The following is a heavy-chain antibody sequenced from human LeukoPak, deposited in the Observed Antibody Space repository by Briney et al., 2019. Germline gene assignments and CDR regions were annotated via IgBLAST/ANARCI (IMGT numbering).Heavy chain of an antibody. V-gene: IGHV3-48*03. D-gene: IGHD6-13*01. CDR1: GFTFSSYE. J-gene: IGHJ4*02. CDR3: ATSQGSWPDYFDY. CDR2: ISTSGSSI. Sequence: PGGSLRLSCAASGFTFSSYEMNWVRQAPGKGLEWVSYISTSGSSIYYADSVKGRFTISRDNARNSVYLQMNSLRAEDTAVYYCATSQGSWPDYFDYWGQGTLVTVSS.